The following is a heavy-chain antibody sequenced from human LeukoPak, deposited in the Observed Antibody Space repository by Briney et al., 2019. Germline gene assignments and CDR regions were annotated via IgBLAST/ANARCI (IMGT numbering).Heavy chain of an antibody. CDR3: AYTAMDDAFDI. D-gene: IGHD5-18*01. CDR1: GFTFSDYY. CDR2: ISSSGSTI. Sequence: GGSLRLSCAASGFTFSDYYMSWIRQAPGKGLEWVSYISSSGSTIYYADSVKGRFTISRDNAKNSLYLQMSSLRAEDTAVYYCAYTAMDDAFDIWGQGTMVTVSS. V-gene: IGHV3-11*01. J-gene: IGHJ3*02.